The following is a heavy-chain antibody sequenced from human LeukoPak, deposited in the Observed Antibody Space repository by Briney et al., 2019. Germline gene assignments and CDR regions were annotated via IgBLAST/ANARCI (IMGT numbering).Heavy chain of an antibody. CDR1: GFSFRSHA. Sequence: GGSLRLSCAASGFSFRSHAMSWVRQAPGKGLEWVSCITSSGESTYYADSGKGRFTISRDNSKNTLYLQMNSLRADDTAVYYCAKDRPNYYGSDGNYYKRDGDYWGQGTLVTVSS. D-gene: IGHD3-10*01. CDR3: AKDRPNYYGSDGNYYKRDGDY. J-gene: IGHJ4*02. V-gene: IGHV3-23*01. CDR2: ITSSGEST.